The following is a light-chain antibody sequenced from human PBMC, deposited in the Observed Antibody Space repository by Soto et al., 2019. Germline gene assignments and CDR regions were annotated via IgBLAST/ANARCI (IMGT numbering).Light chain of an antibody. CDR3: QQRSNWPLT. CDR2: DAS. J-gene: IGKJ4*01. Sequence: EIVLTQNTDTLSLSPGERATLSCRASQSVSSYLAWYQQKPGQAPRLLIYDASNRATGIPARFSGSGSGTDFTLTISSLEPEDFAVYYCQQRSNWPLTFGGGTKVDIK. CDR1: QSVSSY. V-gene: IGKV3-11*01.